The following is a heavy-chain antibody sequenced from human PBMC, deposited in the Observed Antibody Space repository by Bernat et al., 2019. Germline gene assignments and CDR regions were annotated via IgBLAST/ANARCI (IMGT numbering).Heavy chain of an antibody. D-gene: IGHD3-16*01. CDR2: ISYDGSNK. Sequence: VQLVESGGGLVKPGGSPRLSCAASGFTFSSYSMNWVRQAPGKGLEWVAVISYDGSNKYYADSVKGGFTISRNNSKNTLYLKMNSLRAEDTAVYYCAKDLRVTFGGADYWGQGTLVTVSS. CDR3: AKDLRVTFGGADY. J-gene: IGHJ4*02. V-gene: IGHV3-30*18. CDR1: GFTFSSYS.